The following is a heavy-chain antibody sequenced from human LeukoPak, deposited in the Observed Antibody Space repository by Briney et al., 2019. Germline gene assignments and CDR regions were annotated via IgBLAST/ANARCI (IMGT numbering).Heavy chain of an antibody. J-gene: IGHJ5*02. CDR1: GGSISSGDYY. Sequence: PSQTLSLTCTVSGGSISSGDYYWSWIRQHPGKGLEWIGYIYNSGSTNYNPSLKSRVTISVDTSKNQFSLKLSSVTAADTAVYYCARGQILTGYYTISNWFDPWGQGTLVTVSS. CDR3: ARGQILTGYYTISNWFDP. D-gene: IGHD3-9*01. V-gene: IGHV4-30-4*01. CDR2: IYNSGST.